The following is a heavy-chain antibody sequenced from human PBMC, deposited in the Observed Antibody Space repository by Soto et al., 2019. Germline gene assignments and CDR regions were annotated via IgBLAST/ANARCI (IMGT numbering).Heavy chain of an antibody. CDR3: ARETSYDFWSGPPSGWFDP. J-gene: IGHJ5*02. CDR2: ISSSGSTI. Sequence: GGSLRLSCAASGFTFSDYYMSWIRQAPGKGLEWVSYISSSGSTIYYADSVKGRFTISRDNAKNSLYLQMNSLRAEDTAVYYCARETSYDFWSGPPSGWFDPWGQGTLVTVSS. V-gene: IGHV3-11*01. D-gene: IGHD3-3*01. CDR1: GFTFSDYY.